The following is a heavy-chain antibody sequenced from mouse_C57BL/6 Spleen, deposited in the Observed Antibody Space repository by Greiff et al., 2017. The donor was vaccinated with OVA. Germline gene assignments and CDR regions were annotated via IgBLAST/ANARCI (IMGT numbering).Heavy chain of an antibody. CDR2: ISSGSSTI. J-gene: IGHJ2*01. Sequence: EVKLVESGGGLVKPGGSLKLSCAASGFTFSDYGMHWVRQAPEKGLEWVAYISSGSSTIYYADTVKGRFTISRDNAKNTLFLQMTSLRSEDTAMYYCARASTVRSYYFDYWGQGTTLTVSS. D-gene: IGHD1-1*01. CDR3: ARASTVRSYYFDY. CDR1: GFTFSDYG. V-gene: IGHV5-17*01.